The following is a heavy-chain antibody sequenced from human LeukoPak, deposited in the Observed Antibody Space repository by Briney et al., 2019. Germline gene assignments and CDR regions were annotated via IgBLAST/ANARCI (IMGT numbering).Heavy chain of an antibody. CDR2: IIPIFGIA. D-gene: IGHD2-15*01. V-gene: IGHV1-69*04. Sequence: ASVKVSCKASGGTFSSYAISWVRQALGQGLEWMGRIIPIFGIANYAQKFQGRVTITADKSASTAYMELSSLRSEDTAVYYCASDLGYCSGGSCYAPGDWGQGTLVTVSS. CDR1: GGTFSSYA. J-gene: IGHJ4*02. CDR3: ASDLGYCSGGSCYAPGD.